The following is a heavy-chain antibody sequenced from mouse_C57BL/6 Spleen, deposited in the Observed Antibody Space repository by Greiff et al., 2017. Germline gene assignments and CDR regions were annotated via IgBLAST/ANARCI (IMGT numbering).Heavy chain of an antibody. J-gene: IGHJ1*03. V-gene: IGHV1-64*01. Sequence: VQLQQPGAELVKPGASVKLSCKASGYTFTSYWMHWVKQRPGQGLEWIGMIHPNSGSTNYNEKFKSKATLTVDKSSSTAYMQLSSLTSEDSAVYYCATSTMVTTYFDVWGTGTTVTVSS. CDR1: GYTFTSYW. CDR3: ATSTMVTTYFDV. D-gene: IGHD2-2*01. CDR2: IHPNSGST.